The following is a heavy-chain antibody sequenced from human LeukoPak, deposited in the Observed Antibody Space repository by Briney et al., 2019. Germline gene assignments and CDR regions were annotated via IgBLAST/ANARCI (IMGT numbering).Heavy chain of an antibody. CDR1: GFTVSSNY. J-gene: IGHJ1*01. Sequence: GGSLRLSCATSGFTVSSNYMSWVRQAPGKGLEWVSVIYSGGSTYYADSVKGRFTNSRDNAKNSLYLQMNSLRAEDTAVYYCARDPDIVVVPAAMRRVYFQHWGQGTLVTVSS. CDR3: ARDPDIVVVPAAMRRVYFQH. D-gene: IGHD2-2*01. V-gene: IGHV3-53*01. CDR2: IYSGGST.